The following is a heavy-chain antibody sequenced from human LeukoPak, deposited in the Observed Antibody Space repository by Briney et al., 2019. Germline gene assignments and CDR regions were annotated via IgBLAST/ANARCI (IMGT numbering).Heavy chain of an antibody. V-gene: IGHV1-69*05. CDR1: GGTFSSYA. Sequence: SVEVSCKASGGTFSSYAISWVRQAPGQGLEWMGGIIPIFGTANYAQKFQSRVTITTDESTSTAYMELSSLRSEDTAVYYCARDGGYCSSTSCVWFDPWGQGTLVTVSS. J-gene: IGHJ5*02. D-gene: IGHD2-2*01. CDR2: IIPIFGTA. CDR3: ARDGGYCSSTSCVWFDP.